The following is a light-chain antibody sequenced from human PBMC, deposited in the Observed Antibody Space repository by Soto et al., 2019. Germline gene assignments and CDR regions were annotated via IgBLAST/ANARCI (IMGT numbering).Light chain of an antibody. J-gene: IGKJ4*01. Sequence: EIVLTQSPGTLSLSPGERATLSCRASHRVGRNFLAWYQQEAGQAPRLLIHGASSRATGIPDRFSGSGSGTDFSLTISRLEPEDCAVYYCHQYASSPLTFGGGTKVE. CDR3: HQYASSPLT. CDR2: GAS. V-gene: IGKV3-20*01. CDR1: HRVGRNF.